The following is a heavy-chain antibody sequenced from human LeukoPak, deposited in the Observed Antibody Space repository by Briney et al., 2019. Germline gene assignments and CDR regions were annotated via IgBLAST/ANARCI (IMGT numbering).Heavy chain of an antibody. Sequence: GGSLRLSCAASGFTFSNYAMNWVRQAPGKGLEWVSAISGSGSSTYYADSVKGRFTISRDNSKNTLYLQMNSLRAEDTAVYYCAKGRYCSGGSCYSPWYFDYWGQGTLVTVSS. J-gene: IGHJ4*02. CDR2: ISGSGSST. CDR1: GFTFSNYA. V-gene: IGHV3-23*01. D-gene: IGHD2-15*01. CDR3: AKGRYCSGGSCYSPWYFDY.